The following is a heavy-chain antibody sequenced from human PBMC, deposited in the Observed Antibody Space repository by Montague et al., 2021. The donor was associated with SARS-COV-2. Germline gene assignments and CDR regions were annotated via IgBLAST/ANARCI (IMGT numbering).Heavy chain of an antibody. Sequence: LSLTCAVSGDSISSRSWWSWVRQSPGKGLEWIADVYHTGSTNXNASLANRVSLSVDKSNNQFSLKLTSVTAADTAVYFCARGVAGEDWDDSKIRDFSWFDPWGQGILVTVSS. CDR3: ARGVAGEDWDDSKIRDFSWFDP. V-gene: IGHV4-4*01. CDR2: VYHTGST. J-gene: IGHJ5*02. D-gene: IGHD1-1*01. CDR1: GDSISSRSW.